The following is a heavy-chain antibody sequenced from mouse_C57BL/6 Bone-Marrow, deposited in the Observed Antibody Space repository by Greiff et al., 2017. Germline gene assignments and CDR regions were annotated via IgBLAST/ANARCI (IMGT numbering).Heavy chain of an antibody. CDR3: ARHEVLYYYGSPWFAY. Sequence: QVQLQQSGAELVKPGASVKLSCKASGYTFTEYTIHWVKQRSGQGLGWIGWFYPGSGSIKYNEKFKDKATLTADKSSSTVYMELSRLTSDDSAVYFCARHEVLYYYGSPWFAYWGQGTLVTVSA. V-gene: IGHV1-62-2*01. J-gene: IGHJ3*01. D-gene: IGHD1-1*01. CDR2: FYPGSGSI. CDR1: GYTFTEYT.